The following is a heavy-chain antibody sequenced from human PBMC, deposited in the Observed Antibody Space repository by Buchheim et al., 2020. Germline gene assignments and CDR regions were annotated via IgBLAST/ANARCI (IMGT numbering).Heavy chain of an antibody. J-gene: IGHJ6*03. CDR3: AKNQVGWELNYYYYMDV. Sequence: QVQLVESGGGVVQPGRSLRLSCAASGFTFSSYAMHWVRQAPGKGLEWVAVISYDGSNKYYADSVKGRFTISRDNSKNTLYLQMNSLRAEDTAVYYCAKNQVGWELNYYYYMDVWGKGTT. D-gene: IGHD1-26*01. CDR1: GFTFSSYA. CDR2: ISYDGSNK. V-gene: IGHV3-30-3*02.